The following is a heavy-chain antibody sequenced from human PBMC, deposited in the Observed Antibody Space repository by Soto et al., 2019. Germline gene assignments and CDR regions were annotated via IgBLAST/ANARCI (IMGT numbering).Heavy chain of an antibody. Sequence: PSETLSLTCTVSGGSISSYYWSWIRQPPGKGLEWIGYIYYSGSTNYNPFLKSRVTISVDTSKNQFSLKLSSVTAADTAVYYCARRYGDCFDYWGQGTLVTVSS. CDR3: ARRYGDCFDY. CDR2: IYYSGST. CDR1: GGSISSYY. V-gene: IGHV4-59*08. D-gene: IGHD4-17*01. J-gene: IGHJ4*02.